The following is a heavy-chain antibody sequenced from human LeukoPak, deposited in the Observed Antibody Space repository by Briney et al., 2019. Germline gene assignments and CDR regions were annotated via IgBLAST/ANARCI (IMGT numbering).Heavy chain of an antibody. CDR1: GGSISSYY. CDR2: IYSSDST. D-gene: IGHD3-22*01. CDR3: ARQGNYDRSLSWFDP. Sequence: SETLSLTCTVSGGSISSYYWSWIRQPPGKGLEWIGHIYSSDSTKYNPSLKSRVTISVDTSKNQFSLKLGSVTAADTAMYYCARQGNYDRSLSWFDPWGQGTLVTVSS. J-gene: IGHJ5*02. V-gene: IGHV4-59*08.